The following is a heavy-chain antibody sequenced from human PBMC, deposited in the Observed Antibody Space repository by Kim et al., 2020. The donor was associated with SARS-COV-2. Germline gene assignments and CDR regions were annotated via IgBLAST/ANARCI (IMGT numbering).Heavy chain of an antibody. CDR1: GYTLTELS. CDR2: FDPEDGET. J-gene: IGHJ2*01. CDR3: ATGFRWQWLAQGYFDL. D-gene: IGHD6-19*01. Sequence: ASVKVSCKVSGYTLTELSMHWVRQAPGKGLEWMGGFDPEDGETIYAQKFQGRVTMTEDTSTDTAYMELSSLRSEDTAVYYCATGFRWQWLAQGYFDLWGRGTLVTVSS. V-gene: IGHV1-24*01.